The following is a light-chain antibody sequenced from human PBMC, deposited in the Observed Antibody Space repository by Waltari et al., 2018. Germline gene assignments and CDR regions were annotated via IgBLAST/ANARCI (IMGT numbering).Light chain of an antibody. CDR2: KTS. Sequence: DIQLTQSPSTLPASVGDRLTITCRASQSINIWLAWYQQKPGKDPKLLIYKTSSLESGVPSRFSGSGSETEFTLTISSLQPDDLATYYCQQYYSYPWTFGQGTKVEIK. CDR3: QQYYSYPWT. CDR1: QSINIW. V-gene: IGKV1-5*03. J-gene: IGKJ1*01.